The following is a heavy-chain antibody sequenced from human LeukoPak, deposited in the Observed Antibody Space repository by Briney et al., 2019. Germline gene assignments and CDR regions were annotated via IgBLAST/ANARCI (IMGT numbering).Heavy chain of an antibody. D-gene: IGHD6-19*01. CDR2: IIPIFGTA. Sequence: SVKVSCKASGGTFSSYAISWVRQAPGQGLEWMGGIIPIFGTANYAQKFQGRVTITADESTSTAYMELSSLRSEDTAVYYCARAESVAGNFDYWGQGTLVTVSS. CDR3: ARAESVAGNFDY. V-gene: IGHV1-69*01. CDR1: GGTFSSYA. J-gene: IGHJ4*02.